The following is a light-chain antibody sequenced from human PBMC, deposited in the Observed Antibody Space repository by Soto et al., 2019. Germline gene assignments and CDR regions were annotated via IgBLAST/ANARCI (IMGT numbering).Light chain of an antibody. CDR1: QRVSSY. CDR2: DTS. J-gene: IGKJ1*01. Sequence: EIVLTQSPATLSFSPGERATLSCRASQRVSSYLAWYQQKPGQTPRLLIYDTSNRATGIPARFSGSGSGTDFTLTISSLEPEDFAVYYCKQRQNWPWTFGQGTKVEIK. V-gene: IGKV3-11*01. CDR3: KQRQNWPWT.